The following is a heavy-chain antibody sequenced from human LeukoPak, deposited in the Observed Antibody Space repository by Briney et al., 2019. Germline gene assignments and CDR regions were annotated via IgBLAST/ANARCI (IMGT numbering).Heavy chain of an antibody. CDR2: ISSPGTSI. CDR1: GFRFSDYY. CDR3: ARGGFRYGYWFPY. Sequence: GESLRLSCTASGFRFSDYYMTWIRQAPGKGLEWVSYISSPGTSIFYADSVTGRFTISRDNAKNLLYLQMNSLRAEDTAVYYCARGGFRYGYWFPYWGQGTLVSVSS. V-gene: IGHV3-11*01. D-gene: IGHD3-9*01. J-gene: IGHJ4*02.